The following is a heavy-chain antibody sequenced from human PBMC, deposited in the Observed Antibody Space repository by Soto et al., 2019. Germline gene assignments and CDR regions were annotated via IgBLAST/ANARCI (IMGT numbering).Heavy chain of an antibody. D-gene: IGHD2-21*02. Sequence: LSLTCNSSGGPLSSFYYSWIRQAPGKGLEWIGYIYYTGSTNYNPSLKSRVTMSVDTSKNQFSLKLTSVTAADTAVYFCAVTRGGAHPHDIWGQGTMVTVSS. CDR2: IYYTGST. V-gene: IGHV4-59*01. CDR3: AVTRGGAHPHDI. J-gene: IGHJ3*02. CDR1: GGPLSSFY.